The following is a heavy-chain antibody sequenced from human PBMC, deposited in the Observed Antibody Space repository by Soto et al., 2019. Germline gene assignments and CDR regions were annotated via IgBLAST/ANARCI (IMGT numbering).Heavy chain of an antibody. V-gene: IGHV5-51*01. Sequence: GESLKISCKGSGYSFTSYWIGWVRQMPGKGLEWMGIIYPGDSDTRYSPSFQGQVTISADKSISTAYLQWSSLKASDTAMYYCARQAKIGDRSQFYFDSWGQGTLVTVSS. J-gene: IGHJ4*02. D-gene: IGHD3-16*01. CDR1: GYSFTSYW. CDR2: IYPGDSDT. CDR3: ARQAKIGDRSQFYFDS.